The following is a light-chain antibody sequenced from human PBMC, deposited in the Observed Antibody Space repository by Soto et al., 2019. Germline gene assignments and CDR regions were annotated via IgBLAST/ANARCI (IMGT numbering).Light chain of an antibody. CDR3: AAWDDSLTAAV. V-gene: IGLV1-44*01. CDR1: SSNIGRNP. CDR2: SNN. J-gene: IGLJ3*02. Sequence: QSVLTQPPPASGTPGQRVTISCSGSSSNIGRNPVNWYQQLPGTAPKLLIYSNNQRPSGVPDRFSGSKSGTSASLAISGLQTEDETDYYCAAWDDSLTAAVFGGGTKVTVL.